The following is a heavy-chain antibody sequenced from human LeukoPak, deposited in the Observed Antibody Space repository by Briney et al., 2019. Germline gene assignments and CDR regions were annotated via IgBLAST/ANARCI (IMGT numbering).Heavy chain of an antibody. CDR3: ARGSSAGASLRHDY. CDR1: GFTFSSYW. Sequence: PGGSLRLSCAASGFTFSSYWMSWVRQAPGKGLEWVANIKQDGSEENFVDSVKGRFTISRDNAKKSLYLQMNSLRAEDTAVYYCARGSSAGASLRHDYWGQGNLVTVTS. J-gene: IGHJ4*02. V-gene: IGHV3-7*01. D-gene: IGHD1-26*01. CDR2: IKQDGSEE.